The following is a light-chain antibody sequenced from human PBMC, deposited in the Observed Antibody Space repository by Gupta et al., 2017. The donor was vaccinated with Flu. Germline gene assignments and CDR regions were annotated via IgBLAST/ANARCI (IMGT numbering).Light chain of an antibody. CDR1: QSVRNY. V-gene: IGKV3-11*01. CDR3: QQRSNWPPLT. J-gene: IGKJ4*01. CDR2: DAS. Sequence: ERATLSCRASQSVRNYLAWYQQKPGQAPRLLIYDASNRATGVPARFSGSGSGTDFTLTISSLEPEDFAVYYCQQRSNWPPLTFGGGTKVEIK.